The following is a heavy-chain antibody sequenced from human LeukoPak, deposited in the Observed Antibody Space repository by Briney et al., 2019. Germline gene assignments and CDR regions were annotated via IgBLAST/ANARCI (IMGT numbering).Heavy chain of an antibody. CDR3: ARVTLHNWNYGRASQDY. CDR1: GFTFSSYW. V-gene: IGHV3-7*01. J-gene: IGHJ4*02. D-gene: IGHD1-7*01. CDR2: IKQDGSEK. Sequence: PGGSLRLSCAASGFTFSSYWMSGVRQAPGKGLEGVANIKQDGSEKYYVDSVKGRFTISRDNAKNSLYLQMNSLRAEDTAVYYCARVTLHNWNYGRASQDYWGQGTLVTVSS.